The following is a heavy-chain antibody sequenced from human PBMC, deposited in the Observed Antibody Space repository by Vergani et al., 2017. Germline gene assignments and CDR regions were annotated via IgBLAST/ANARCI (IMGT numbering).Heavy chain of an antibody. J-gene: IGHJ3*02. V-gene: IGHV5-51*01. Sequence: EVPLVQSGAEVKKPGESLKISCKGSGYSFTSYWIGWVRQMPGKGLEWMGIIYPGDSDTRYSPSFQGQVTISADKSISTAYLQWSSLKASDTAMYYCAREGRGYSSGWYYDAFDIWGQGTTVTVSS. CDR1: GYSFTSYW. CDR2: IYPGDSDT. D-gene: IGHD6-19*01. CDR3: AREGRGYSSGWYYDAFDI.